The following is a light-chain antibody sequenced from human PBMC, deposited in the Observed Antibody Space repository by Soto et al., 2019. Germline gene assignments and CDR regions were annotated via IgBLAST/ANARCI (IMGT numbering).Light chain of an antibody. CDR1: QGVSSS. V-gene: IGKV1-8*01. Sequence: AIRMTQSPSSLSASTGDRVTITCRASQGVSSSLAWYQQKPGKAPNLLIYAASTLQSGVPSRFSGSGSGTDFTLTITCLQSDDFATYYCQQYYSYPYTFGQGTKLDIK. CDR2: AAS. CDR3: QQYYSYPYT. J-gene: IGKJ2*01.